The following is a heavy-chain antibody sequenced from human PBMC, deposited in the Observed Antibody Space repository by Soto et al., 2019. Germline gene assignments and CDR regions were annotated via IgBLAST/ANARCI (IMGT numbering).Heavy chain of an antibody. J-gene: IGHJ4*02. CDR2: IKQDGSEK. CDR3: ARVDPPARGLAKWSFDD. D-gene: IGHD2-8*01. Sequence: GGSLRLSCAASGFTFSSYWMSWVRQAPGKGLEWVANIKQDGSEKYYVDSVKGRFTISRDNAKNSLYLQMNSLRAEDTAVYYCARVDPPARGLAKWSFDDWGQGTLVTVPS. V-gene: IGHV3-7*01. CDR1: GFTFSSYW.